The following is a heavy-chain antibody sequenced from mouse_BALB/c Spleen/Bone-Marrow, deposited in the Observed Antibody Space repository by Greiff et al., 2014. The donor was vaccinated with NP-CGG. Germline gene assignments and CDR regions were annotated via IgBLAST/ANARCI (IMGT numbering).Heavy chain of an antibody. CDR3: SRGYYDYLFALDY. D-gene: IGHD5-5*01. CDR2: IDPANGNT. CDR1: GFNIKDTY. Sequence: EVQLQQSGAELVKPGASVKLSCTASGFNIKDTYIYWMKQRPEQGLEWVGRIDPANGNTKYDPKFQGKATIAADTSSNTAYLQLSSLTSEDTAVYYCSRGYYDYLFALDYWGHGTSVTVSS. J-gene: IGHJ4*01. V-gene: IGHV14-3*02.